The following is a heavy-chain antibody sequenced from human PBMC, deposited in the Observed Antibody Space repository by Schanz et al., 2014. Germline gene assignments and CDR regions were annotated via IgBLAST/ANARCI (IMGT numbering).Heavy chain of an antibody. V-gene: IGHV3-48*01. J-gene: IGHJ4*02. CDR3: VRDSFFAFDY. CDR2: VSRSTPDI. Sequence: EVQLVESGGGLVQPGGSLRLSCTASGFPFSDYFMAWIRQPPGRGLEWVSYVSRSTPDIYYADSVKGRFTMSRDNAKNSVFLQMNSLRAEDTAVYYCVRDSFFAFDYWGQGTLXTVSS. D-gene: IGHD3-3*01. CDR1: GFPFSDYF.